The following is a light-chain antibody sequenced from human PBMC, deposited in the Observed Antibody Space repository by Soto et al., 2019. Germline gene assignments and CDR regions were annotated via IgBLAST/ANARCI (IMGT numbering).Light chain of an antibody. CDR2: DVN. Sequence: QSVLTQPRSVSGSPGQSVTISCTGTSSDVGGYNYVSWYQQHPGKAPKLMIYDVNKRPSGVPDRFSGSKSGNTASLTISGLQSEYEADYYCCSYAGSYTYVFGTGTKLTVL. V-gene: IGLV2-11*01. CDR3: CSYAGSYTYV. J-gene: IGLJ1*01. CDR1: SSDVGGYNY.